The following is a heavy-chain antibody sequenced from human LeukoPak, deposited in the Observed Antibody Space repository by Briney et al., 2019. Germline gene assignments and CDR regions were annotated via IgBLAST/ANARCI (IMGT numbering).Heavy chain of an antibody. J-gene: IGHJ4*02. CDR3: ARVRRITIFGVVIIKWAYFDY. Sequence: GASVKVSCKASGYTFTGYYMHWVRQAPGQGLESMGWTNPNSGGTNYAQKFQGRVTMTRDTSISTAYMELSRLRSDDTAVYYCARVRRITIFGVVIIKWAYFDYWGQGTPVTVSS. D-gene: IGHD3-3*01. CDR2: TNPNSGGT. V-gene: IGHV1-2*02. CDR1: GYTFTGYY.